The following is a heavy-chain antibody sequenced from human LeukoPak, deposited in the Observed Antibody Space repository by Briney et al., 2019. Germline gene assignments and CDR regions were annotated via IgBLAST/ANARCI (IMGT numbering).Heavy chain of an antibody. V-gene: IGHV3-23*01. CDR3: AKVLVLVSANRYYFDY. J-gene: IGHJ4*02. CDR2: ISNSGGHT. Sequence: GGSLRLSCAASGFTFSSFAMSWLRQAPGKGLERVSGISNSGGHTYYADSVKGRFTISRDNSKNTLYLQMNSLRAEDTAVYYCAKVLVLVSANRYYFDYWGQGTLVTVSS. CDR1: GFTFSSFA. D-gene: IGHD2-15*01.